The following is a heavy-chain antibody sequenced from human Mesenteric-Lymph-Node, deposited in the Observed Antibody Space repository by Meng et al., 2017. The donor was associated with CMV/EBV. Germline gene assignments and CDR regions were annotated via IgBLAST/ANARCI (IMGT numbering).Heavy chain of an antibody. Sequence: GESLKISCAASGFTFSSFAMSWVRQAPGKGLEWVSYISSSGSTIYYADSVKGRFTISRDNAKNSLYLQMNSLRAEDTAVYYCARVPIGSSGWYAYFDYWGQGTLVTVSS. D-gene: IGHD6-19*01. CDR2: ISSSGSTI. CDR1: GFTFSSFA. J-gene: IGHJ4*02. CDR3: ARVPIGSSGWYAYFDY. V-gene: IGHV3-48*03.